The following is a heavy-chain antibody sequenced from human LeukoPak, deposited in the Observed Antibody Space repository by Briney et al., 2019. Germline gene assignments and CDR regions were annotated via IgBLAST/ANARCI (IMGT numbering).Heavy chain of an antibody. CDR1: GYTFTSYG. J-gene: IGHJ4*02. V-gene: IGHV1-18*01. Sequence: ASVKVSCKASGYTFTSYGISWVRQAPGQGLEWMGWISAYNGNTNYAQKLQGRVTMTTDTSTSTAYMELRSLRSDDTAVYYCAKDLSRPSHYDYVWGSYRYWVFDYWGQGTLVTVSS. D-gene: IGHD3-16*02. CDR3: AKDLSRPSHYDYVWGSYRYWVFDY. CDR2: ISAYNGNT.